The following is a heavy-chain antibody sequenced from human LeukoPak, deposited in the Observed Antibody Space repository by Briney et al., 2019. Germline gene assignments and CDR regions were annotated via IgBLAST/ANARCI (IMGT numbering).Heavy chain of an antibody. J-gene: IGHJ5*02. V-gene: IGHV4-4*02. CDR1: GGSISSSNW. CDR2: IYHSGST. CDR3: ARERPSGYNWFDP. D-gene: IGHD3-10*01. Sequence: SGTLSLTCAVSGGSISSSNWWSWVRQPPGKGLEWIGEIYHSGSTNYNPSLKSRVAISVDKSKNQFSLKLSSVTAADTAVYYCARERPSGYNWFDPWGQGTLVTVSS.